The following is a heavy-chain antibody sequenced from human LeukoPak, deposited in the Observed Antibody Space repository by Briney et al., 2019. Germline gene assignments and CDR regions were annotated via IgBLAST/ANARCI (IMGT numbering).Heavy chain of an antibody. Sequence: GGSLRLSCAASGFTFSSYSMNWVRQAPGKGLEWVSYISSSRSYIYYAGSVKGRFTISRDNAKNSLYLQMNSLRAEDTAVYYCARGPDSGSYQFDAFDIWGLGTMVTVSS. CDR2: ISSSRSYI. CDR1: GFTFSSYS. J-gene: IGHJ3*02. V-gene: IGHV3-21*01. D-gene: IGHD3-10*01. CDR3: ARGPDSGSYQFDAFDI.